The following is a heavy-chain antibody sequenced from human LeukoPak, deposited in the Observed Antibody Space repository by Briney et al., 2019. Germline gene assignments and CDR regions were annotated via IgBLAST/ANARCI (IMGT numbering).Heavy chain of an antibody. CDR2: ISSNGGST. Sequence: GGSLRLSCAASGFTFSSYAMHWVRQAPGKGLEYVSAISSNGGSTYYANSVKGRFTISRDNSKNTLYLQMNSLRAEDTAVYYCARVPWSSVTILDYWGQGTLVIVSS. J-gene: IGHJ4*02. V-gene: IGHV3-64*01. CDR1: GFTFSSYA. CDR3: ARVPWSSVTILDY. D-gene: IGHD5-24*01.